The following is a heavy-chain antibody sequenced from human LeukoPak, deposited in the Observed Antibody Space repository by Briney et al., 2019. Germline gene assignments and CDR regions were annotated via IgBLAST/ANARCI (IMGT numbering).Heavy chain of an antibody. V-gene: IGHV3-48*03. CDR3: ARGTGLDY. CDR1: GFPFSSYE. D-gene: IGHD1-14*01. J-gene: IGHJ4*02. CDR2: ISSSGNSI. Sequence: GGSLRLSCAASGFPFSSYEMNWVRQAPGKGLEWVSYISSSGNSIYYADSVKGRFTVSRDNANKSLYLHMNSLRAEDTAVYYCARGTGLDYWGQGTLVAVSS.